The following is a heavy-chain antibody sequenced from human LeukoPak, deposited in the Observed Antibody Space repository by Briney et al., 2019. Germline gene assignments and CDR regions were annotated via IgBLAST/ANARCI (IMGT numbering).Heavy chain of an antibody. CDR2: IYSGGST. D-gene: IGHD2-15*01. Sequence: PGGSLRLSCAASEFSVGSNYMTWVRQAPGKGLEWVSLIYSGGSTYYADSVKGRFTISRDNSKNTLYLQMNSLRAEDTAGYYCARVLRYCSGGNCYSGGLGYMDVWGKGTTVTISS. CDR3: ARVLRYCSGGNCYSGGLGYMDV. J-gene: IGHJ6*03. CDR1: EFSVGSNY. V-gene: IGHV3-66*01.